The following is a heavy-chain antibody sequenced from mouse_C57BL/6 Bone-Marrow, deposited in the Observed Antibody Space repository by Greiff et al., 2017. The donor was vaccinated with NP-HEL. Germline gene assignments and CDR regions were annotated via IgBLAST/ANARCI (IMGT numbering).Heavy chain of an antibody. V-gene: IGHV1-63*01. CDR1: GYTFTNYW. CDR2: IYPGGGYT. J-gene: IGHJ3*01. CDR3: ATAAWFAY. Sequence: QVQLQQSGAELVRPGTSVKMSCKASGYTFTNYWIGWAKQRPGHGLEWIGDIYPGGGYTNYNEKFQGKATITADTSSNTAYLQLSSLTSEDTAIYYCATAAWFAYWGQGTLVTVSA.